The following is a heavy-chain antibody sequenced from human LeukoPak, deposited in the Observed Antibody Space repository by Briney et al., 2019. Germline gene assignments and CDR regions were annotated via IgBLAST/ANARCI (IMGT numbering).Heavy chain of an antibody. V-gene: IGHV4-59*01. CDR2: IFYSGST. Sequence: PSETLSLTCTVSGGSFNTYYWTWIRQPPGKGLEWIEDIFYSGSTNYNPSLKNRVTISLDTSKNHFSLKLSSVTAADTAIYYCARMTGSAWELLIDSWGPGTLVTVSS. J-gene: IGHJ4*02. D-gene: IGHD1-26*01. CDR3: ARMTGSAWELLIDS. CDR1: GGSFNTYY.